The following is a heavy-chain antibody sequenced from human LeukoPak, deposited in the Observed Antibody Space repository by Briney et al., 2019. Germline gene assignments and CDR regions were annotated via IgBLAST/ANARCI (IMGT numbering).Heavy chain of an antibody. D-gene: IGHD4-23*01. CDR2: INPNSGGT. V-gene: IGHV1-2*02. CDR1: GYTFTGSY. CDR3: ARVGDYGGTPPFDY. J-gene: IGHJ4*02. Sequence: GASVKVSCKASGYTFTGSYMHWVRQAPGQGLEWMGWINPNSGGTNYAQKFQGRVTMTRDTSISTAYMELSRLRSDDTAVYYCARVGDYGGTPPFDYWGQGTLVTVSS.